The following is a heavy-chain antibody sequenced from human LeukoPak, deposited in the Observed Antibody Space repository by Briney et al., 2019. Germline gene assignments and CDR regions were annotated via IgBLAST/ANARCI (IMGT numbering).Heavy chain of an antibody. CDR1: GFTFSSYA. Sequence: GGSLRLSCAASGFTFSSYAMHWVRQAPGKGLEWVAVISYDGSNKYYADSVKGRFTISRDNSKNTLHLQMNSLRAEDTAVYYCAKAMDVEMATSEGEDYWGQGTLVTVSS. V-gene: IGHV3-30*04. D-gene: IGHD5-24*01. CDR2: ISYDGSNK. CDR3: AKAMDVEMATSEGEDY. J-gene: IGHJ4*02.